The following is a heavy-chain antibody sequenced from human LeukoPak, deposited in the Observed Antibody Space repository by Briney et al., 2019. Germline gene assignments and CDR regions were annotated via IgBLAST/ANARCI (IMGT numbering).Heavy chain of an antibody. J-gene: IGHJ4*02. CDR3: VSESNSRSWFG. Sequence: GGSLRLSCAGSGFTFGSYWMAWVRQAPGKGLEWVAKINEDGREKHYVDSVKGRFTVSRDNAKNSLCLLMDSLRAEDTAVYYCVSESNSRSWFGWGQGTLVTVSS. CDR1: GFTFGSYW. V-gene: IGHV3-7*01. CDR2: INEDGREK. D-gene: IGHD3-10*01.